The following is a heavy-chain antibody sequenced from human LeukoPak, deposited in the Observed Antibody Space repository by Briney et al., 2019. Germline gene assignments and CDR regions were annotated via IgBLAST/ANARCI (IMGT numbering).Heavy chain of an antibody. J-gene: IGHJ4*02. D-gene: IGHD2-15*01. Sequence: GGAVRLSCAASGFTFSSYSMNWVRQAPGKGLEWVSSISSSSSYIYYADSVKGRFTISRDNAKNSLYLQMNSLRAEDTAVYYCAAGIFPTDYWGQGTLVTVSS. CDR1: GFTFSSYS. CDR3: AAGIFPTDY. V-gene: IGHV3-21*01. CDR2: ISSSSSYI.